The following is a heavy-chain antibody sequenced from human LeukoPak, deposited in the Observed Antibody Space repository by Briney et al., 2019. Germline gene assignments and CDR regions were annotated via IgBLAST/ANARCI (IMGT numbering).Heavy chain of an antibody. V-gene: IGHV3-30-3*01. D-gene: IGHD3-9*01. CDR2: ISEDGTNK. J-gene: IGHJ4*02. CDR3: ARSMRGYAILTGYFDY. CDR1: GFTLSSYA. Sequence: RGALRLSCAASGFTLSSYAMQWVRQAPGKGPEWVSGISEDGTNKYHADSVKGRFPISRDNSKNTLHLQMDSLRPEDTAVYYCARSMRGYAILTGYFDYWGQGTLVTVSS.